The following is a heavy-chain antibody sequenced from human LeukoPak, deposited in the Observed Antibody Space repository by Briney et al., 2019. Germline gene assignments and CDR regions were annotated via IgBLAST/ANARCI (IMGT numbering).Heavy chain of an antibody. Sequence: SGTLSLTCAVSGGSISSSNWWSWVRPPPGKGLEWIGEIYHSGSTNYNPSLKSRVTISVDKSKNLFSLKLTSVTAADTAVYFFATTGESGYLDYWGQGTLVTVSS. D-gene: IGHD3-3*01. CDR2: IYHSGST. CDR1: GGSISSSNW. V-gene: IGHV4-4*02. J-gene: IGHJ4*02. CDR3: ATTGESGYLDY.